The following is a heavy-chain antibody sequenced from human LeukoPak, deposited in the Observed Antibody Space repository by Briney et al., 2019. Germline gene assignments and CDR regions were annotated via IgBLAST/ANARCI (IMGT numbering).Heavy chain of an antibody. CDR1: GFSISSGYY. CDR3: AREAERRVVN. CDR2: IHPSGTM. D-gene: IGHD1-1*01. Sequence: SETLSLTCVVSGFSISSGYYWGWIRPPPGKGLEWIGNIHPSGTMFHNSSLNSRVTMSIDTSKNQFSLKLSSVTAADMAVYYCAREAERRVVNWGQGTLVTVSS. V-gene: IGHV4-38-2*02. J-gene: IGHJ4*02.